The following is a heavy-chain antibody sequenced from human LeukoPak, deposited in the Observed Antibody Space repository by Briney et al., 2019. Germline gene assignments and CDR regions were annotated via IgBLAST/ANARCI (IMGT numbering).Heavy chain of an antibody. Sequence: ASVKVSCKTSGYIFTSNYIHWLRQAPGQGLEWMGIKNPTTGGTSYAQRFQGRVTLTMDTSTRTVYMELNSLTSEDTAVYYCARRVVGAMPFDYWGQGTLVTVSS. V-gene: IGHV1-46*01. CDR2: KNPTTGGT. J-gene: IGHJ4*02. CDR1: GYIFTSNY. CDR3: ARRVVGAMPFDY. D-gene: IGHD1-26*01.